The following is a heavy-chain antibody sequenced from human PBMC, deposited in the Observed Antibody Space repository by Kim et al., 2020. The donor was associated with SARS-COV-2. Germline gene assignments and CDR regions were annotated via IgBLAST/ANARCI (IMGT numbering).Heavy chain of an antibody. J-gene: IGHJ6*02. D-gene: IGHD2-15*01. CDR3: ARVGADIVVVVAAPHYYYGMDV. CDR1: GFTFSDYY. V-gene: IGHV3-11*01. CDR2: ISSSGSTI. Sequence: GGSLRLSCAASGFTFSDYYMSWIRQALGKGLEWVSYISSSGSTIYYADSVKGRFTISRDNAKNSLYLQMNSLRAEDTAVYYCARVGADIVVVVAAPHYYYGMDVWGQGTTVTVSS.